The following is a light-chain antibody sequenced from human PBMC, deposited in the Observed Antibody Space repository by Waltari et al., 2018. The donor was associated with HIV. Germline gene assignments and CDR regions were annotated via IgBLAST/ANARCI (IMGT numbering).Light chain of an antibody. CDR2: GAS. V-gene: IGKV3-15*01. CDR3: QQYNNWPRT. Sequence: EIEMTQSPVTLSVSPGERATLSCRASQSVSSNLAWYQQKPGQAPRLLIYGASTRATGIPARFSGSGSGTEFTLTISSLQSEDFAVYYCQQYNNWPRTFGQGTKLEIK. J-gene: IGKJ2*01. CDR1: QSVSSN.